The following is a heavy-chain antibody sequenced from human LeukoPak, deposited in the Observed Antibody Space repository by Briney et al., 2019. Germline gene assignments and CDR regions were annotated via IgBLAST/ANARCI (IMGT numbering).Heavy chain of an antibody. CDR3: ARARYCTNGVCWGYYYYGMDV. Sequence: SETLSLTCAVYGGSFSGYYWSWIRQPPGKGLEWIGEINHSGSTNYNPSLTSRVTISVDTSKNQFSLKLSSVTAADTAVYYCARARYCTNGVCWGYYYYGMDVWGQGTTVTVSS. V-gene: IGHV4-34*01. CDR1: GGSFSGYY. CDR2: INHSGST. D-gene: IGHD2-8*01. J-gene: IGHJ6*02.